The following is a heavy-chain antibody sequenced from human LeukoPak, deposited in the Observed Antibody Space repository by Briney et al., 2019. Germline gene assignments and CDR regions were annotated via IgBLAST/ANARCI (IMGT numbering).Heavy chain of an antibody. CDR1: GFTFSSYW. Sequence: PGGSLRLSCAAPGFTFSSYWMSWVRQAPGKGLEWVANIKQDGSEKYYVDSVKGRFTISRDNAKNSLYLQMNSLRAEDTAVYYCARDWNYYDSSGYYYPEDYFDYWGQGTLVTVSS. J-gene: IGHJ4*02. CDR3: ARDWNYYDSSGYYYPEDYFDY. CDR2: IKQDGSEK. V-gene: IGHV3-7*01. D-gene: IGHD3-22*01.